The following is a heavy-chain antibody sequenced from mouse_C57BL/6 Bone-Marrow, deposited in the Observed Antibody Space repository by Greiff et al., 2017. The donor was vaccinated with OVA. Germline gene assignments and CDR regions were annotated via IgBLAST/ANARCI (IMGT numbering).Heavy chain of an antibody. CDR3: AKSSPYWYFDV. V-gene: IGHV1-82*01. CDR1: GYAFSSSW. D-gene: IGHD1-1*01. CDR2: IYPGDGDN. J-gene: IGHJ1*03. Sequence: VQLQESGPELVKPGASVKISCKASGYAFSSSWMNWVKQRPGKGLEWMGRIYPGDGDNNYNGKFKGKATLTADKSSSTAYMQLSSLTSEDSAVYFCAKSSPYWYFDVWGTGTTVTVSS.